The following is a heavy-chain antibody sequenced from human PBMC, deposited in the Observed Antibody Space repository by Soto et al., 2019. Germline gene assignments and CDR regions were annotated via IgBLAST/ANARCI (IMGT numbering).Heavy chain of an antibody. D-gene: IGHD3-10*01. Sequence: PWGSLRLSCAASGFTFSSYGMHWVRQAPGKGLEWVAVISYDGSNKYYADSVKGRFTISRDNSKNTLYLQMNSLRAEDTAVYYCAKEVISATMGYYYGMDVWGQGTTVTVSS. CDR3: AKEVISATMGYYYGMDV. CDR1: GFTFSSYG. CDR2: ISYDGSNK. J-gene: IGHJ6*02. V-gene: IGHV3-30*18.